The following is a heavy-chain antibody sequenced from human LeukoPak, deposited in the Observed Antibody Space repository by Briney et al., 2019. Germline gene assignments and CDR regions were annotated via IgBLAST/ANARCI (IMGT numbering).Heavy chain of an antibody. CDR2: IKQDGSEK. V-gene: IGHV3-7*01. CDR1: GFTFSNYW. CDR3: ARESYNPFDY. Sequence: GGSLRLSCAVSGFTFSNYWMSWVRQAPGKGLEWVTNIKQDGSEKYCVDSVKGRFTISRDNAKNSLYLQMNSLRAEDTAVYYCARESYNPFDYWGQGTLVTVSS. D-gene: IGHD1-1*01. J-gene: IGHJ4*02.